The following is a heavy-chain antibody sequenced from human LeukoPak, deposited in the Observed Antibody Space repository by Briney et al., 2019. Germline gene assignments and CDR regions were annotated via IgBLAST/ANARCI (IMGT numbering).Heavy chain of an antibody. V-gene: IGHV4-39*01. D-gene: IGHD2-15*01. CDR3: ARHVVLGATGFDY. CDR2: IYYTGST. CDR1: GDSIGNSFYY. J-gene: IGHJ4*02. Sequence: PSETLSLTCSISGDSIGNSFYYWAWIRQPPGKGLEWIGSIYYTGSTYYNPSLKSRVTISADTSKNQFSLKLRSVTAADTAVYYCARHVVLGATGFDYWGQGTLVTVSS.